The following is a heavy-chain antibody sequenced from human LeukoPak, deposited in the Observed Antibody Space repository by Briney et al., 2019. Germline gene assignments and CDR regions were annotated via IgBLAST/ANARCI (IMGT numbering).Heavy chain of an antibody. V-gene: IGHV4-39*07. J-gene: IGHJ4*02. CDR2: IYYSGST. CDR1: GGSISSSSYY. D-gene: IGHD3-22*01. Sequence: SETLSLTCTVSGGSISSSSYYWGWIRQPPGKGLEWIGSIYYSGSTYYNPSLKSRVTISVDRSKNQFSLKLSSMTAADTAVYYCARDPYDSSGYLDYWGQGTLVTVSS. CDR3: ARDPYDSSGYLDY.